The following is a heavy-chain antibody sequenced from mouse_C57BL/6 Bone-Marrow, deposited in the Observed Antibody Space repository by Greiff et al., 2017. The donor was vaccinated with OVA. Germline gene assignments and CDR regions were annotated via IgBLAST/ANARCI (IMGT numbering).Heavy chain of an antibody. Sequence: EVKLMESGPELVKPGASVKIPCKASGYTFTDYNMDWVKQSHGKSLEWIGDINPNNGGTIYNQKFKGKATLTVDKSSSTAYMELRSLTSEDTAVYYCARGDLYYGNTWFAYWGQGTLVTVSA. D-gene: IGHD2-1*01. CDR3: ARGDLYYGNTWFAY. CDR1: GYTFTDYN. CDR2: INPNNGGT. V-gene: IGHV1-18*01. J-gene: IGHJ3*01.